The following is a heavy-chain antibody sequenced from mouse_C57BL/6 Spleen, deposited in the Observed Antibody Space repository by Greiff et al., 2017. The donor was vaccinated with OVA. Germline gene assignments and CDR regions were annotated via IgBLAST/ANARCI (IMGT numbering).Heavy chain of an antibody. J-gene: IGHJ3*01. D-gene: IGHD2-1*01. V-gene: IGHV1-18*01. Sequence: VQLQQSGPELVKPGASVKIPCKASGYTFTDYNMDWVKQSHGKSLEWIGDINPNNGGTIYNQKFKGKDTLTVDKSSSTAYMELRSLTSEDTAVYYCARGGDGNYQAWFAYWGQGTLVTVSA. CDR1: GYTFTDYN. CDR3: ARGGDGNYQAWFAY. CDR2: INPNNGGT.